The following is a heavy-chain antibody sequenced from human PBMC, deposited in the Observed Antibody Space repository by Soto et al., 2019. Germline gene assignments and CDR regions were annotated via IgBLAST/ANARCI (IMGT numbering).Heavy chain of an antibody. V-gene: IGHV4-31*03. D-gene: IGHD3-22*01. J-gene: IGHJ2*01. CDR1: GGSISSGGYY. CDR2: SSYSGNT. Sequence: PSETLSLTCTVSGGSISSGGYYWSWIRQHPNKGLEWIGYSSYSGNTYYSPSLESRVDMSVDTSKNQFSLKLSSVSAADTAVYYCPRFGYYDISNFPGDWYFDLWGRGTLVTVSS. CDR3: PRFGYYDISNFPGDWYFDL.